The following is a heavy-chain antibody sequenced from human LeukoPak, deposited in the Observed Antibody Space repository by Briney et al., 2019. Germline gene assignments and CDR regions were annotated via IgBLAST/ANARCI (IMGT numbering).Heavy chain of an antibody. J-gene: IGHJ4*02. CDR1: GVSMNSDGYS. Sequence: SQTLSLTCAVSGVSMNSDGYSWHWIRQPPGKGLEWIGFLSYNGSTYFKPSLKSRVTISVDTSKNQFSLKLSSVTAADTAVYYCARGGPYTAMVEPFDYWGQGTLVTVSS. D-gene: IGHD5-18*01. CDR2: LSYNGST. V-gene: IGHV4-30-4*07. CDR3: ARGGPYTAMVEPFDY.